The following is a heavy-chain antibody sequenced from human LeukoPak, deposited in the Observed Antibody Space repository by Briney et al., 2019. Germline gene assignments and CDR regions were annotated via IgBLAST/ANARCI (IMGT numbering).Heavy chain of an antibody. Sequence: SETLSLTCAVYGGPFRGFFWSWIRQAPGKGLEWIGEISHSGSPNYNPSLRSRITISLGTSKSQFSLRLTSVTAADSAVYFCARGIFYGGRNQYIWFDLWGQGTLVTVSS. J-gene: IGHJ5*02. CDR2: ISHSGSP. V-gene: IGHV4-34*01. CDR3: ARGIFYGGRNQYIWFDL. CDR1: GGPFRGFF. D-gene: IGHD4-23*01.